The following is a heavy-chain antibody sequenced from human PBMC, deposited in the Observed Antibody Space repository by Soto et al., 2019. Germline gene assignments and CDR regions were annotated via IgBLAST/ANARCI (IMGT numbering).Heavy chain of an antibody. J-gene: IGHJ5*01. Sequence: SENLSPTCTVSGGSMNTYYCSWIRQAPGQGLQNIGYLSYMGTTNYNPSLKSRVTISVDTSKNQFSLKLTSVTAADTALYYGTKSGGGYVNSGYYGGDYDSWGRGTLVTVSS. V-gene: IGHV4-59*01. CDR1: GGSMNTYY. CDR2: LSYMGTT. CDR3: TKSGGGYVNSGYYGGDYDS. D-gene: IGHD3-22*01.